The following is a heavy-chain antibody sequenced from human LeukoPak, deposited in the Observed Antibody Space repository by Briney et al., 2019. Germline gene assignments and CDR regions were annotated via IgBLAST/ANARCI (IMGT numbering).Heavy chain of an antibody. CDR3: TRDRPYGDYEYFQH. D-gene: IGHD4-17*01. CDR2: ISAYNGNT. J-gene: IGHJ1*01. Sequence: GASVKVSCKASGYTFTSYGISWVRQAPGQGLEWMGWISAYNGNTNYAQKLQGRVTMTTDTSTSTAYMELRSLRSDDTAVYYRTRDRPYGDYEYFQHWGQGTLVTVSS. V-gene: IGHV1-18*01. CDR1: GYTFTSYG.